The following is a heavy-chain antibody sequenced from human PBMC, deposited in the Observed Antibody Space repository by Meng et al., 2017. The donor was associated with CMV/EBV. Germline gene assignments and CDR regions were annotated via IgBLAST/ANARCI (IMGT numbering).Heavy chain of an antibody. CDR3: ARDRRPNWFDP. Sequence: GGSLRLSCAASGFTSSSYAMHWVRQAPGKGLEWVAVISYEGSNKYYADSVKGRFTISRDNSKNTLYLQMNSLRAEDTAVYYCARDRRPNWFDPWGQGTLVTVSS. CDR1: GFTSSSYA. J-gene: IGHJ5*02. V-gene: IGHV3-30*04. CDR2: ISYEGSNK.